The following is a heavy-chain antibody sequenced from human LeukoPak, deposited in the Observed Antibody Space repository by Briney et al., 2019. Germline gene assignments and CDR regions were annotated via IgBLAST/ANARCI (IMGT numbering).Heavy chain of an antibody. CDR1: GGSTNNYY. D-gene: IGHD2-15*01. CDR2: IYTRGST. V-gene: IGHV4-4*07. J-gene: IGHJ3*02. Sequence: SETLSLTCTVSGGSTNNYYRSWIRQPAGKGLEWIGRIYTRGSTNYNPSLKSRVTMSVDTSKNQFSLKLSSVTAADTAVYYRARGRYCSADICSGGDAFDIWGQGTMVSVSS. CDR3: ARGRYCSADICSGGDAFDI.